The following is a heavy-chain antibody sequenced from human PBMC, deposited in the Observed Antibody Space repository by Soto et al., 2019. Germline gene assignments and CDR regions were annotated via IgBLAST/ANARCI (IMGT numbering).Heavy chain of an antibody. V-gene: IGHV1-2*04. D-gene: IGHD4-4*01. Sequence: QVQLVQSGAEVKKPGASVKVSCKASGYTFTGYYMHWVRQAPGQGLEWMGGINPNSGGTNYAQKFKGWVTMTRDTSISTAYMELSRLRSDDTAVYYCARDGVTTVTNYYYGMDVWGQGTTVTVSS. CDR1: GYTFTGYY. CDR3: ARDGVTTVTNYYYGMDV. J-gene: IGHJ6*02. CDR2: INPNSGGT.